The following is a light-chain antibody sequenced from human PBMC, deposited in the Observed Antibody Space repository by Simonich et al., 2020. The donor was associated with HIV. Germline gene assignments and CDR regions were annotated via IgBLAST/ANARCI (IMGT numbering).Light chain of an antibody. Sequence: DIQMTQSPSTLSASVGDRVTITCRASQSISSGLAWYQQKPGKAPKLLIYKASSLESGVPSRFSGSGSVTEFTLTISSLQPDDFATYYCQHYNSYPTWTFGQGTKVEIK. CDR2: KAS. J-gene: IGKJ1*01. V-gene: IGKV1-5*03. CDR1: QSISSG. CDR3: QHYNSYPTWT.